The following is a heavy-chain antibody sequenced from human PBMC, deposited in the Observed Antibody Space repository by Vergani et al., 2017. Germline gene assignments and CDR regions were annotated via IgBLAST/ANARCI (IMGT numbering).Heavy chain of an antibody. Sequence: QVQLVESGGGVVQPGRSLRLSCAASGFTFSSYGMHWVRQAPGKGLEWVAVIWYDGSNKYYADSVKGRFTISRDNSKNTLYLQMNSLRAEDTSVYYCSRTMLRYCSSTSCPPVDYWGQGTLVTVSS. J-gene: IGHJ4*02. CDR2: IWYDGSNK. CDR1: GFTFSSYG. V-gene: IGHV3-33*01. CDR3: SRTMLRYCSSTSCPPVDY. D-gene: IGHD2-2*01.